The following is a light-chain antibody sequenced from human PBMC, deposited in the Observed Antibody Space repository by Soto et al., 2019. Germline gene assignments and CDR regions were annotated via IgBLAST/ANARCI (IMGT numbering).Light chain of an antibody. CDR3: QSYDSSLSGSV. CDR1: TSDVGGYDF. Sequence: QSALTQPASVSGSPGQSITISCTGTTSDVGGYDFVSWYQQHPGKAPKLIIYEVSNRPSGVPDRFSGSKSGTSASLAITGLQAEDEADYYCQSYDSSLSGSVFGGGTKLTVL. V-gene: IGLV2-14*01. J-gene: IGLJ2*01. CDR2: EVS.